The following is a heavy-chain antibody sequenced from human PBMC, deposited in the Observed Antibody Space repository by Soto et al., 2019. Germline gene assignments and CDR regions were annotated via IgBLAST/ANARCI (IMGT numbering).Heavy chain of an antibody. J-gene: IGHJ4*02. CDR1: GDSITSNSYF. CDR2: IYYSGTT. CDR3: ARHFSVDYFDY. Sequence: SETLSLTCTVSGDSITSNSYFWAWIRQPPGKGLEWIGSIYYSGTTYHNPSLKSRVTISVDRSKNQFSLKPSSVTAADTAVYYCARHFSVDYFDYWGQGALVTVSS. V-gene: IGHV4-39*01.